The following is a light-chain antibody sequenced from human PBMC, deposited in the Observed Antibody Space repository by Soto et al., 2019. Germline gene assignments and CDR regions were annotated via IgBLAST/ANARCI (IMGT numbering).Light chain of an antibody. V-gene: IGKV1-5*01. CDR2: DAS. CDR3: QHYNSYSEA. CDR1: QDINNW. J-gene: IGKJ1*01. Sequence: DIQMTQSPSTLSASVGDRVTITCRASQDINNWLAWYQQKPGNAPKFLIYDASSLQSGVSSRFSGSGSGTEFTLTISSLQPDDFATYYCQHYNSYSEAFGQGTKVDIK.